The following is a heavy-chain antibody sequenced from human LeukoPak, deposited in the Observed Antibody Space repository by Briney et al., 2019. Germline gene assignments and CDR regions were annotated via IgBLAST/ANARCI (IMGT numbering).Heavy chain of an antibody. V-gene: IGHV4-38-2*02. J-gene: IGHJ4*02. CDR2: IYHSGST. CDR1: GYSISSGYY. D-gene: IGHD3-3*01. CDR3: ARENYDFWSGYYSPEYFDY. Sequence: PSETLSLTCTVSGYSISSGYYWGWIRQPPGKGLEWIGSIYHSGSTYYNPSLKSRVTISVDTSKNQFSLKLSSVTAADTAVYYCARENYDFWSGYYSPEYFDYWGQGTLVTVSS.